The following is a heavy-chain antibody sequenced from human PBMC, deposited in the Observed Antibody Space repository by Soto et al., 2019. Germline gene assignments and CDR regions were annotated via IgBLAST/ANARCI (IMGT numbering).Heavy chain of an antibody. J-gene: IGHJ4*02. CDR2: IYGCGGCT. Sequence: PGGSLRLSCAASGFTFISYWMSWVLQAPWKGLEWVSGIYGCGGCTSCGDSVKGRFTISRDNSKNALYLQMNSLRAEDTAVYYCARGPYYYGPGSYLPKYWGQGTLVTVSS. CDR3: ARGPYYYGPGSYLPKY. D-gene: IGHD3-10*01. V-gene: IGHV3-23*01. CDR1: GFTFISYW.